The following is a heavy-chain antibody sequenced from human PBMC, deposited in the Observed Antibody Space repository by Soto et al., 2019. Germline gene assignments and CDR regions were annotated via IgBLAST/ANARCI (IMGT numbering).Heavy chain of an antibody. CDR2: ISSSSSYI. D-gene: IGHD6-19*01. CDR1: GFTFSSYS. Sequence: GESLKISCAASGFTFSSYSMNWVRQAPGKGLEWVSSISSSSSYIYYADSVKGRFTISRDNAKNSLYLQMNSLRAEDTAVYYCARDPIAVAGTGGYWGQGTLVTVSS. CDR3: ARDPIAVAGTGGY. J-gene: IGHJ4*02. V-gene: IGHV3-21*01.